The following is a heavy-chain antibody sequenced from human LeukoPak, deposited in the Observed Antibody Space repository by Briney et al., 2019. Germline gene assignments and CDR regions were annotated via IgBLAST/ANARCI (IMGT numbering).Heavy chain of an antibody. J-gene: IGHJ4*02. D-gene: IGHD2-15*01. Sequence: PGGSLRLSCAASGFIFSDYTMRWVRQAPGKGLEWVSSVSPSGDSTYYADFVKGRFTISRDNPKNTLYLQLNSLRAEDTAVYYCARVAATSYFDYWGQGTLETASS. CDR1: GFIFSDYT. CDR3: ARVAATSYFDY. CDR2: VSPSGDST. V-gene: IGHV3-23*01.